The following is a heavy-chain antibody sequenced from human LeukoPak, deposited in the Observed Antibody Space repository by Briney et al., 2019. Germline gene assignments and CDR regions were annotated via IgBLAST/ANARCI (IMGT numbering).Heavy chain of an antibody. CDR1: GFTVSTNY. J-gene: IGHJ4*02. D-gene: IGHD4-23*01. CDR3: ARDSGTTVGYFDY. V-gene: IGHV3-66*01. CDR2: IYSGGNT. Sequence: GGSLRLSCAASGFTVSTNYMSWVRQAPGRGLEWVSVIYSGGNTYYADSVKGRFTISRDNSKNTLYLQMNSLRADNTAVYYCARDSGTTVGYFDYWGQGTLVTVSS.